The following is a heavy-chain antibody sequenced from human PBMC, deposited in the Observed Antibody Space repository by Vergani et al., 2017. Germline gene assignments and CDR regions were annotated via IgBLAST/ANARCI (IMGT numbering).Heavy chain of an antibody. V-gene: IGHV3-9*01. CDR3: AKEAGDLGYFDY. J-gene: IGHJ4*02. CDR2: ISWNRGSI. D-gene: IGHD7-27*01. Sequence: EVQLVESGGGLVQPGRSLRLSCAASGFTFDDYAMYWVRQAPGKGLEWVSGISWNRGSIGYADSVKGRFTISRDNAKNSLYLQMNNLRPDDTALYYCAKEAGDLGYFDYWGQGTLVTVSS. CDR1: GFTFDDYA.